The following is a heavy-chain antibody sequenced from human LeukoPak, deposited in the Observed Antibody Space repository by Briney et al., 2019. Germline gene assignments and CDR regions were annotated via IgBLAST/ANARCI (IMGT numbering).Heavy chain of an antibody. J-gene: IGHJ6*02. Sequence: PGGSLRLSCAASGFTFSSYAMTWVRQAPGKGLEWVSSILRSGGSKYYADSVKGRFAISRDNSKNTLSLQMNNLRAEDTALYYCAKYGGDSSYYYGMDVWGQGTTVTVSS. V-gene: IGHV3-23*01. CDR3: AKYGGDSSYYYGMDV. CDR1: GFTFSSYA. CDR2: ILRSGGSK. D-gene: IGHD4-23*01.